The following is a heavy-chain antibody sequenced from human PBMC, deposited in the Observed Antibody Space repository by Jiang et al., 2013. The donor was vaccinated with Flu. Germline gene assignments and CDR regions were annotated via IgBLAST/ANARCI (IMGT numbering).Heavy chain of an antibody. J-gene: IGHJ4*02. V-gene: IGHV4-39*07. D-gene: IGHD5-12*01. Sequence: GPGLVKPSETLSLTCTVSGGSISSSSYYWVWIRQPPGKGLEWIGSIYDSGSTYYNPSLKSRVTMSVDTSKNRFSLKVNSVTAADTAVYYCARAQKYSGFELPYFDYSGPGNPGHRLL. CDR2: IYDSGST. CDR1: GGSISSSSYY. CDR3: ARAQKYSGFELPYFDY.